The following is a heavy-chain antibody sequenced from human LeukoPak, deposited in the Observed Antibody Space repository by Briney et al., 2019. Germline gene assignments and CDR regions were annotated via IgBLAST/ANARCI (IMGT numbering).Heavy chain of an antibody. CDR3: ARDRGYSYGNFDF. Sequence: SQTLSLTCTVSGGSISSGGYYWSWIRQHPGKGLECIGYIYYSGSTYYNPSLKSRLTISVDTSKNQFSLKLSSVTAADTAVYYCARDRGYSYGNFDFWGQGILVTVSS. CDR2: IYYSGST. CDR1: GGSISSGGYY. D-gene: IGHD5-18*01. J-gene: IGHJ4*02. V-gene: IGHV4-31*03.